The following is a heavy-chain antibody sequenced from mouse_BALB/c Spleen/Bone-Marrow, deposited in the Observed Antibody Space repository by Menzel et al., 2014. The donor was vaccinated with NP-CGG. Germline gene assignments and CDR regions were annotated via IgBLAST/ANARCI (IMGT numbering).Heavy chain of an antibody. CDR1: GFTFSSYA. CDR3: ARGGAGNWFAY. Sequence: DVMLVESGGGLVKPGGSLKLSCAASGFTFSSYAMSWVRQTPEKRLEWVASISSGGSTYYPDSVKGQFTISRDNARNILYLQMSSLRSEDTAMYYCARGGAGNWFAYWGQGTLVTVSA. J-gene: IGHJ3*01. CDR2: ISSGGST. D-gene: IGHD2-1*01. V-gene: IGHV5-6-5*01.